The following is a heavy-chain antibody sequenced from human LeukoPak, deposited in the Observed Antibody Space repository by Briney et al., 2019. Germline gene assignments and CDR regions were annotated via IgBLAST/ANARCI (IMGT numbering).Heavy chain of an antibody. CDR3: ARAAPWFDP. J-gene: IGHJ5*02. V-gene: IGHV4-30-2*01. CDR2: IYHSGST. Sequence: SETLSLTCAVSGGSISSGGYSWSWIRQPPGKGLEWIGYIYHSGSTYYNPSLKSRVTISVDRSKNQFSLKLSSVTAADTAVYYCARAAPWFDPWGQGTLVTVSS. CDR1: GGSISSGGYS.